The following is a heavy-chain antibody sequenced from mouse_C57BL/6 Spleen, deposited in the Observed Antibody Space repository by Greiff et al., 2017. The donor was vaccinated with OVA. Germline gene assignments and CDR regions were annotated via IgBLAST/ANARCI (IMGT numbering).Heavy chain of an antibody. V-gene: IGHV1-7*01. CDR2: INPSSGYT. J-gene: IGHJ4*01. D-gene: IGHD2-4*01. CDR3: ARDDYDEAYAMDY. CDR1: GYTFTSYW. Sequence: QVQLQQSGAELAKPGASVKLSCKASGYTFTSYWMHWVKQRPGQGLEWIGYINPSSGYTKYNQKFKDKATLTADKSSSTAYMQLSSLTYEDSAVYYCARDDYDEAYAMDYWGQGTSVTVSS.